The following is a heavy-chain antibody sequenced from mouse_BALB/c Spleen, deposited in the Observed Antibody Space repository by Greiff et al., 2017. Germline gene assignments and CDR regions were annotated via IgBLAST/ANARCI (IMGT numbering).Heavy chain of an antibody. D-gene: IGHD2-2*01. J-gene: IGHJ3*01. Sequence: EVQLQESGPGLVKPSQSLSLTCTVSGYSITSDYVWNWIRQFPGNKLAWMGHISYSGSTSYNPSLKSRISITRDTSKNQFFLQLNSVTTEDTATYYCAIYGYVEGFAYWGQGTLVTVSA. CDR1: GYSITSDYV. CDR3: AIYGYVEGFAY. V-gene: IGHV3-2*02. CDR2: ISYSGST.